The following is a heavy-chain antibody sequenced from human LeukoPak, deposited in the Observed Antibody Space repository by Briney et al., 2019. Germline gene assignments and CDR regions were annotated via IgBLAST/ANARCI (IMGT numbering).Heavy chain of an antibody. CDR1: GFTVSSNY. D-gene: IGHD1-26*01. J-gene: IGHJ4*02. CDR2: IYSGGST. Sequence: GGSLRLSCAASGFTVSSNYMSWVRQAPGKGLEGVSVIYSGGSTYYADSVKGRFTISRDNSKNTLYLQMNSLRAEDTAVYYCERDTRELLLVYWGQGTLVTVSS. V-gene: IGHV3-66*02. CDR3: ERDTRELLLVY.